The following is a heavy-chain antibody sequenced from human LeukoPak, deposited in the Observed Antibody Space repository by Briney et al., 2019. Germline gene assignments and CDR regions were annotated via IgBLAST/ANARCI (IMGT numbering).Heavy chain of an antibody. CDR3: ARLWFGDYKRYGMDV. J-gene: IGHJ6*02. CDR2: INPNGGST. D-gene: IGHD3-10*01. V-gene: IGHV1-46*01. CDR1: GYTFTSYY. Sequence: ASVKVSCKASGYTFTSYYMHWVRQAPGQGLEWMGIINPNGGSTSYAQKFQGRVTMTRDTSTSTVYMELSSLRSEDTAVYYCARLWFGDYKRYGMDVWGQGTTVTVSS.